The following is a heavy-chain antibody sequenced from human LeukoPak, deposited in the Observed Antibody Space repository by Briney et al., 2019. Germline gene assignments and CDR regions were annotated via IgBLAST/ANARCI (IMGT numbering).Heavy chain of an antibody. J-gene: IGHJ4*02. CDR1: GGSISSGGYY. CDR3: ARGPDERSSGLAFDY. V-gene: IGHV4-31*03. CDR2: IYYSGST. D-gene: IGHD6-19*01. Sequence: SETLSLTCSVSGGSISSGGYYWSWIRQHPGKGLEWIGYIYYSGSTYYNPSLKSRVTISVDTSKNQFSLKLSSVTAADTAVYYCARGPDERSSGLAFDYWGQGTLVTVSS.